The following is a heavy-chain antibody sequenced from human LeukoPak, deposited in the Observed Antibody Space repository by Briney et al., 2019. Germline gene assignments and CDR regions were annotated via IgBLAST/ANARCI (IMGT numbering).Heavy chain of an antibody. CDR3: AKDRVVVVVAATDY. CDR1: GGSFSGYY. J-gene: IGHJ4*02. V-gene: IGHV3-23*01. D-gene: IGHD2-15*01. Sequence: PSETLSLTCAVYGGSFSGYYWSWVRQAPGKGLEWVSAISGSGGSTYYADSVKGRFTISRDNSKNTLYLQMNSLRAEDTAVYYCAKDRVVVVVAATDYWGQGTLVTVSS. CDR2: ISGSGGST.